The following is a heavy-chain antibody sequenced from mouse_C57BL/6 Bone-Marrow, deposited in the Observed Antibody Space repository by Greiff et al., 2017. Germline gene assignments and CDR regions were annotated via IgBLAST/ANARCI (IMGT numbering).Heavy chain of an antibody. Sequence: VQLQQSGAELARPGASVKLSCKASGYTFTSYGISWVKQRTGQGLEWIGEIYPRSGNNYYNEKFKGKATLTVDKSSSTAYMELRSLTSEDSAVYFCARSLDVYYDFDYWGQGTTLTVSS. J-gene: IGHJ2*01. D-gene: IGHD2-3*01. CDR3: ARSLDVYYDFDY. CDR2: IYPRSGNN. V-gene: IGHV1-81*01. CDR1: GYTFTSYG.